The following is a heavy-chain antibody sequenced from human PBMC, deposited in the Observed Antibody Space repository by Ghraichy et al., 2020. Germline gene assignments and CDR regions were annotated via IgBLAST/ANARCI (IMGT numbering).Heavy chain of an antibody. J-gene: IGHJ4*01. D-gene: IGHD2-2*01. CDR3: ARDRDRFSCSSPSCLDGLDY. CDR1: GFTFSPYA. V-gene: IGHV3-30*15. Sequence: GESLNISCAASGFTFSPYAIHWVRQAPGKGLEWVAMISFDGNSKYYADSVKGRFIISRDNSKNTLYLQMSSLGAEDTAVYYCARDRDRFSCSSPSCLDGLDYWGRGTLVTVSS. CDR2: ISFDGNSK.